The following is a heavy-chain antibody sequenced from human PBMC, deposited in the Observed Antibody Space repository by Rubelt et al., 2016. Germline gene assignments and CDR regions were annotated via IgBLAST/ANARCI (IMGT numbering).Heavy chain of an antibody. J-gene: IGHJ3*02. V-gene: IGHV4-39*01. CDR2: VYYSGTT. CDR1: GGSFSKTSYY. Sequence: QLQLQESGPGLVKPSETLSLTCTVPGGSFSKTSYYWGWIRQTPGKGLELIGSVYYSGTTYYNPSLKSRVTISVDMSKNQFSLWLISVRAADTAVYYCARRYPYYGDSYDIWGQGTLVTVSS. D-gene: IGHD4-17*01. CDR3: ARRYPYYGDSYDI.